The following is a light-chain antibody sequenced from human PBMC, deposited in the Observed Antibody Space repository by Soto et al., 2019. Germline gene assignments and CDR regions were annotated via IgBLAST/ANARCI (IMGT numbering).Light chain of an antibody. CDR2: AAS. J-gene: IGKJ2*01. CDR1: QSVSSN. Sequence: EIVMTQSPATLSVSPGERATLSCRASQSVSSNLAWYQQKPGQAPRLLIYAASTRATGILARFSGSGSGTEFTLTISSLQSEDFAVYYCQQYNKLPPYTFGQGTKLEIK. CDR3: QQYNKLPPYT. V-gene: IGKV3-15*01.